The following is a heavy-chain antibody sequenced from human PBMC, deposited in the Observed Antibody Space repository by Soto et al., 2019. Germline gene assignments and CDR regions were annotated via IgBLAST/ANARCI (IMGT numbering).Heavy chain of an antibody. J-gene: IGHJ4*02. CDR1: GFTFSTYA. CDR3: AREPLGYYDL. CDR2: ISADGTKQ. D-gene: IGHD3-22*01. V-gene: IGHV3-30-3*01. Sequence: QVQLVESGGGVVQTGRSLRLSCAASGFTFSTYAMHWVRQAPGNGLKWVAIISADGTKQYYADSVRGRFTISRDNSKNTLYLQMNSLAADDTAVYYCAREPLGYYDLWGQGTLVTVPS.